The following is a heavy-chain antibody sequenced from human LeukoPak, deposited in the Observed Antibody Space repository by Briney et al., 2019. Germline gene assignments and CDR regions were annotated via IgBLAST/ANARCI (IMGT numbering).Heavy chain of an antibody. CDR2: ISSSSSYI. V-gene: IGHV3-21*01. CDR3: ARDQTHYYDSSVDSGPQGCDY. CDR1: GFTCSSYS. Sequence: GGSLRLSCAASGFTCSSYSMNWVRQAPGKGLEWVSSISSSSSYIYYADSVKGRFTISRDNAKNSLYLQMNSLRAEDTAVYYCARDQTHYYDSSVDSGPQGCDYWGQGTLVTVSS. J-gene: IGHJ4*02. D-gene: IGHD3-22*01.